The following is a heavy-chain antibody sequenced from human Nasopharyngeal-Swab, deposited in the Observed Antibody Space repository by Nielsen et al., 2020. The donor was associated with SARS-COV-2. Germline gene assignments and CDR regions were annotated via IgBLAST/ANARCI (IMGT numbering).Heavy chain of an antibody. CDR3: AKGNYEDWFDP. J-gene: IGHJ5*02. D-gene: IGHD4-11*01. CDR2: INPSGGST. V-gene: IGHV1-46*01. Sequence: SVNVSCKASGYTFTSYYMHWVRQAPGQGLEWMGIINPSGGSTSCAQKFQGRVTMTRDTSTSTVYMELSSLRSEDTAVYYCAKGNYEDWFDPWGQGTLVTVSS. CDR1: GYTFTSYY.